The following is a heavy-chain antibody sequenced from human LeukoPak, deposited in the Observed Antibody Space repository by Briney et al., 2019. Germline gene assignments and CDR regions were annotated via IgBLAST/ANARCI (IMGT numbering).Heavy chain of an antibody. CDR3: ARDGVTGRLDP. Sequence: SETLSLTCTVTGGSISSYYWSWIRQPPGKGLEWIGYIYYSGSTNYNPSLKSRVTISVDTSKNQFSLKLSSVTAADTAVYYCARDGVTGRLDPWGQGTLVTVSS. V-gene: IGHV4-59*01. J-gene: IGHJ5*02. CDR1: GGSISSYY. D-gene: IGHD1-20*01. CDR2: IYYSGST.